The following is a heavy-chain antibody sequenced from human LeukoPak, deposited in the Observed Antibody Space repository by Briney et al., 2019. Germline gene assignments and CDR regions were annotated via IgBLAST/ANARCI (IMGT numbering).Heavy chain of an antibody. Sequence: GGSLRLSCAASGFTFSSYDMHWVRQAPGKGLEWVAVISYDGINKYYADSVNGRFTISRDNSKNTLYLQMNSLRAEDTAVYYCAKDRLQIWHDAFDIWGQGTMVTVSS. CDR1: GFTFSSYD. CDR2: ISYDGINK. CDR3: AKDRLQIWHDAFDI. D-gene: IGHD5-24*01. V-gene: IGHV3-30*18. J-gene: IGHJ3*02.